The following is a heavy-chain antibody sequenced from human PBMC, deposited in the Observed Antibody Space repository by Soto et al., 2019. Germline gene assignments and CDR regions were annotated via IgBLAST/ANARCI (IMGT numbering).Heavy chain of an antibody. J-gene: IGHJ4*02. CDR3: ARADETAMVAKYYFDS. V-gene: IGHV4-59*08. CDR1: GGSISSYY. CDR2: IYYSGST. Sequence: SETLSLTCTVSGGSISSYYWSWIRQPPGKGLEWIGYIYYSGSTNYNPSLKSRVTISGDTSKNQFSLKLSSVSAADTAVYYCARADETAMVAKYYFDSWGQGTLVTVSS. D-gene: IGHD5-18*01.